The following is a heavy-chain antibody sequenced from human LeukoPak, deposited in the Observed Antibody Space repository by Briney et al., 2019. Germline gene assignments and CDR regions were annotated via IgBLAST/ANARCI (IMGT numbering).Heavy chain of an antibody. CDR2: INPNSGGT. J-gene: IGHJ3*02. V-gene: IGHV1-2*02. CDR1: GYTFTDYY. Sequence: ASVKVSCKTSGYTFTDYYMHWVRQAPGQGLEWMGWINPNSGGTKYAQIFQGRVTMTRDTSIITVYMELSRLKSDDTAVYYCARGPSHGGFDIWGQGTMVTVSS. CDR3: ARGPSHGGFDI. D-gene: IGHD4-23*01.